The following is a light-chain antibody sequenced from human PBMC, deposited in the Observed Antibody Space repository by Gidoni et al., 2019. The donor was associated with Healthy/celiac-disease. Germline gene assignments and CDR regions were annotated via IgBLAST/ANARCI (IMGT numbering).Light chain of an antibody. V-gene: IGKV3-20*01. CDR1: QSVSSGY. CDR3: QQYGSSPRVT. J-gene: IGKJ3*01. CDR2: GAS. Sequence: EIVLTQSPGTLSLSPGERATLSCRASQSVSSGYLAWYQQKPGQAPRLLIYGASSRATGIPDRFSGSGSGTDFTLTISRLEPEDFAVYYCQQYGSSPRVTFXPXTKVDIK.